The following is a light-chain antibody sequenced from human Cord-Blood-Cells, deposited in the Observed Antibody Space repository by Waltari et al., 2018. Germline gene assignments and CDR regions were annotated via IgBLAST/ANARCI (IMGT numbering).Light chain of an antibody. Sequence: QSALTQPPSASGSPGQSVTISCTGTSSDVGGYNNVSWYQQHPGKAPKLMIYEVSKRPSGVPDRFSGSKSGNTASLTVSGLQAEDEADYYCSSYAGSNKRVFGGGTKLTVL. CDR2: EVS. CDR1: SSDVGGYNN. J-gene: IGLJ3*02. V-gene: IGLV2-8*01. CDR3: SSYAGSNKRV.